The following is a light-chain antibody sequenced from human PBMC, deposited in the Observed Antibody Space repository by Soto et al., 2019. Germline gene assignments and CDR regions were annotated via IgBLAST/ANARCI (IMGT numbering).Light chain of an antibody. Sequence: QSVLTQPASVSGSTGQSITISCTRTSSDVGGYNYVSWYQQHPGKVPKLMIYDVSNRPSGVSYRFSGSKSGNTASLTISGLQADDEADYYCSSYTSSSTRVFGTGTKVTVL. CDR1: SSDVGGYNY. V-gene: IGLV2-14*03. J-gene: IGLJ1*01. CDR3: SSYTSSSTRV. CDR2: DVS.